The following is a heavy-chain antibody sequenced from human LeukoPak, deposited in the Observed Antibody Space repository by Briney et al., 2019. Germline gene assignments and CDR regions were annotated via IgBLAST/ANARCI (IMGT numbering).Heavy chain of an antibody. CDR3: AKDWGYSSSQGYYFDY. D-gene: IGHD6-13*01. CDR2: ISGRGGGT. Sequence: GGSLRLSCAASGFTFGNYAMYWVRQAPGKGLEWVSGISGRGGGTDFADCVKGRFTISRDNSKNTMYMQMNSLRGDDTAVYYCAKDWGYSSSQGYYFDYWGQGTLVTVSS. J-gene: IGHJ4*02. V-gene: IGHV3-23*01. CDR1: GFTFGNYA.